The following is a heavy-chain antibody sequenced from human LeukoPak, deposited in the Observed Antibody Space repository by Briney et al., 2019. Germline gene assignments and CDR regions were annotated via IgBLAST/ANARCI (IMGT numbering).Heavy chain of an antibody. D-gene: IGHD6-19*01. CDR2: IGSAGDT. J-gene: IGHJ4*02. CDR3: ARGPIDKVVAGTFFGH. Sequence: GGSLRLSCVASGFTFSNYDMHWVRRVTGKGLEWVSSIGSAGDTHYPASVKDRFTISRDASKNTVFLQMNSLRVEDTAVYHCARGPIDKVVAGTFFGHWGQGTVVTVSS. V-gene: IGHV3-13*04. CDR1: GFTFSNYD.